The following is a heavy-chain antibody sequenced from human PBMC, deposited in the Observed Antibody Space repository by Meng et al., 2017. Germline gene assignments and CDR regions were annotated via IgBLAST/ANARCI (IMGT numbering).Heavy chain of an antibody. CDR3: ARGRYGHFDY. CDR1: GGSFSGYY. D-gene: IGHD3-16*01. J-gene: IGHJ4*02. V-gene: IGHV4-34*01. Sequence: SETLSLTCAVYGGSFSGYYWSWIRQPPGKGLEWIGEINHSGSTNYNPSLKSRVTISVDTSKNQFSLKLSSVTAADTAVYYYARGRYGHFDYWGQGTLVTVSS. CDR2: INHSGST.